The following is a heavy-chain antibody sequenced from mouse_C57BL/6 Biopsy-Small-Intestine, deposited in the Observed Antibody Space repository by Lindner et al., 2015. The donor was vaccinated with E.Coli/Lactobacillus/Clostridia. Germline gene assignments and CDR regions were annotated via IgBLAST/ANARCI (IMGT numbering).Heavy chain of an antibody. CDR2: IYPGSGST. Sequence: VQLQESGAELVRPGASVKLSCTASGFNIKDSLMHWVKQRPEQGLEWIGWIYPGSGSTKYNDKFKGKATMTADKSSSTAYMQLSSLTSEDSAVYFCTGRTYYSYDGAMDYWGQGTSVTVSS. CDR3: TGRTYYSYDGAMDY. J-gene: IGHJ4*01. CDR1: GFNIKDSL. D-gene: IGHD2-12*01. V-gene: IGHV14-3*02.